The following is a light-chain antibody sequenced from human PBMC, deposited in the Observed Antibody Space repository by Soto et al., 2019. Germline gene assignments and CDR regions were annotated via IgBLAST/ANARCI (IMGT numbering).Light chain of an antibody. V-gene: IGKV1-5*01. CDR2: DAS. CDR3: QMYNSLT. Sequence: DIQRTQSPSTLSSSLGERVTLSCRASQSVSSWLAWYQQKPGQAPKLLIYDASSLGSGVPSRVSGSGSGTEFTLTSSKLEDDDFATYYWQMYNSLTFGQGTKVDIK. CDR1: QSVSSW. J-gene: IGKJ1*01.